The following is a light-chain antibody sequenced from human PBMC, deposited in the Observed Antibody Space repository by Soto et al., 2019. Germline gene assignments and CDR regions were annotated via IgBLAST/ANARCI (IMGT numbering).Light chain of an antibody. CDR3: QQYGGSSQT. CDR2: GAS. V-gene: IGKV3-20*01. CDR1: QSVSSS. Sequence: EIVLTQSPGTLSLSAGERATLSCRASQSVSSSLARYQPKPGQAPRLLIYGASSRATGLPARFCGSGSGTDFTLTISRLGPDDFAVYYCQQYGGSSQTFGQGTKVEIK. J-gene: IGKJ1*01.